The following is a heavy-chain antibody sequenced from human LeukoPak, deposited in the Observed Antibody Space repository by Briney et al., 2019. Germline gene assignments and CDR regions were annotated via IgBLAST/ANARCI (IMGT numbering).Heavy chain of an antibody. CDR1: GGSFSSYY. V-gene: IGHV4-4*07. J-gene: IGHJ3*02. D-gene: IGHD2-2*01. CDR2: IYTSGST. CDR3: AREGCGGGTNCSDDAFDI. Sequence: PSETLSLTCAVYGGSFSSYYWSWIRQPAGKGLEWIGRIYTSGSTNYNPSLKSRVTMSVDTSKNQFSLKLSSVTAADTAVYYCAREGCGGGTNCSDDAFDIWGQGTMVTVSS.